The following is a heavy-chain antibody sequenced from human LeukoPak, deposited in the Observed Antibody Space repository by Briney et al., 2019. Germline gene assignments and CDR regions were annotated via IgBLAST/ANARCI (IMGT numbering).Heavy chain of an antibody. Sequence: ASVKVSCKASGHTFTSYDINWVRQATGQGLEWMGWMNPNSGDTGYAQKLQGRVTMTRNTSISTAYMDLSSLRSEDTAVYYCARAYRLSGSYSYGGYWGQGTLVTVSS. V-gene: IGHV1-8*01. CDR3: ARAYRLSGSYSYGGY. J-gene: IGHJ4*02. D-gene: IGHD1-26*01. CDR2: MNPNSGDT. CDR1: GHTFTSYD.